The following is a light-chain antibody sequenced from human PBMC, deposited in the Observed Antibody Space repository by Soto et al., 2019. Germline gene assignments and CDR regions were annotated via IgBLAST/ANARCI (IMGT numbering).Light chain of an antibody. CDR1: STDVGGYNS. CDR3: SSYTGGNPSYV. Sequence: QSALTQAPSASGSPGQSVTISCTGTSTDVGGYNSVSWFQHHPGKAPKLMIYEVSKRPSGVPDRFSGSKSGNTASLTVSGLQAEDEADYYCSSYTGGNPSYVFGTGTKLTVL. V-gene: IGLV2-8*01. J-gene: IGLJ1*01. CDR2: EVS.